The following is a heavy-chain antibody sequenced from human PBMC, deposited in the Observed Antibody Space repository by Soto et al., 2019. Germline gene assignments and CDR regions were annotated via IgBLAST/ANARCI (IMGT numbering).Heavy chain of an antibody. D-gene: IGHD3-10*01. CDR3: ARGRIYGSGSYYDEVGYGMDV. V-gene: IGHV4-34*01. CDR2: INHSGST. Sequence: SETLSLTCAVYGGSFSGYYWSWIRQPPGKGLEWIGEINHSGSTNYNPSLKSRVTISVDTSKNQFSLKLSSVTAADTAVYYCARGRIYGSGSYYDEVGYGMDVWGQGTTVTVSS. J-gene: IGHJ6*02. CDR1: GGSFSGYY.